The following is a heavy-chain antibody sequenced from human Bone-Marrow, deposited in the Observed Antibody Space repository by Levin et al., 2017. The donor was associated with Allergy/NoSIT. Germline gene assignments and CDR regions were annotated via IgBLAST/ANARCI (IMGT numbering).Heavy chain of an antibody. CDR1: GGSVSGSY. Sequence: SQTLSLTCAVSGGSVSGSYWSWIRQPPGKGLEWIGEINQSGTTNDNPSLKSRVTISVDTSKNQFSLNLTSVTAADTAVYYCARGPILSFGESPNRDYWHFDFWGRGNLVTVSS. CDR3: ARGPILSFGESPNRDYWHFDF. CDR2: INQSGTT. D-gene: IGHD3-10*01. J-gene: IGHJ2*01. V-gene: IGHV4-34*01.